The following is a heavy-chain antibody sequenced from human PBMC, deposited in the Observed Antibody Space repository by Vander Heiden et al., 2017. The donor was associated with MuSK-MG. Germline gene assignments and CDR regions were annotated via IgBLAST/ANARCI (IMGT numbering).Heavy chain of an antibody. J-gene: IGHJ4*02. D-gene: IGHD2-2*01. Sequence: QVQLVQSGAEVKKPGSSVKVSCKASGGTFSSYAISWVRQAPGQGLEWMGGIIPILGIANYAQKFQGRVTITADKATSTAYMEMSSLRAEDTAVYYVARENNSSCLAYWGQGTMVTVYS. CDR3: ARENNSSCLAY. CDR2: IIPILGIA. V-gene: IGHV1-69*10. CDR1: GGTFSSYA.